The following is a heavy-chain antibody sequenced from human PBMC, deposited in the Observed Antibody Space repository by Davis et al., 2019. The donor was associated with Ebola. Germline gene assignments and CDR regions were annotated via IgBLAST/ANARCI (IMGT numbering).Heavy chain of an antibody. D-gene: IGHD3-22*01. J-gene: IGHJ4*02. CDR3: ARVFVTFSNYDSSGYLNY. Sequence: PGGSLRLSCAASGFTFSSYAMHWVRKAPGKGLEWVAVISYDGSNKYYADSVKGRFTISRDNSKNTLYLQMNSLRAEDTAVYYCARVFVTFSNYDSSGYLNYWGQGTLVTVSS. CDR2: ISYDGSNK. CDR1: GFTFSSYA. V-gene: IGHV3-30-3*01.